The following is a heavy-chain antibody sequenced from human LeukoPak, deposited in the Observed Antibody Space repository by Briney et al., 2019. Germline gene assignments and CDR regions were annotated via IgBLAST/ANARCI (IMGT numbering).Heavy chain of an antibody. CDR1: GYTFTSYY. Sequence: ASVKVSCKASGYTFTSYYMHWVRQPPGQGLEWMGIINPSGGSTSYAQKFQGRVTMTRDTSTSTVYMELSSLRSEDMAVYYCARAEFTYYYDSSGYYYGYWGQGTLVTVSS. D-gene: IGHD3-22*01. V-gene: IGHV1-46*01. J-gene: IGHJ4*02. CDR3: ARAEFTYYYDSSGYYYGY. CDR2: INPSGGST.